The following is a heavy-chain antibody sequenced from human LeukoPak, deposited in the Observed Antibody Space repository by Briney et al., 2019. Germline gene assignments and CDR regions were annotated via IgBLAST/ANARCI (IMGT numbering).Heavy chain of an antibody. CDR3: ARGLYSSDAY. CDR1: GGSINSSNW. CDR2: IYHSGST. J-gene: IGHJ4*02. Sequence: SETLSLTCAVSGGSINSSNWWSWVRQPPGKGLEWIGEIYHSGSTNYNPSLNSRVTMSVDKSKNQFSLSLSSVTAADTAVYHCARGLYSSDAYWGQGILVTVSS. D-gene: IGHD6-19*01. V-gene: IGHV4-4*02.